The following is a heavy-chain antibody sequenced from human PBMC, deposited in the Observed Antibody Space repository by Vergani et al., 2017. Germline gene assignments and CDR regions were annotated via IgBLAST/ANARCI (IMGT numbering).Heavy chain of an antibody. CDR1: GGTFSSYA. D-gene: IGHD5-12*01. V-gene: IGHV1-69*13. CDR3: ARDLREWLRLGGPFDY. CDR2: IIPIFGTA. J-gene: IGHJ4*02. Sequence: QVQLVQSGAEVKKPGASVKVSCKASGGTFSSYAISWVRQAPGQGLEWMGGIIPIFGTANYAQKFQGRVTITADEATSTAYMELSSLRSEDTAVYYCARDLREWLRLGGPFDYWGQGTLVTVSS.